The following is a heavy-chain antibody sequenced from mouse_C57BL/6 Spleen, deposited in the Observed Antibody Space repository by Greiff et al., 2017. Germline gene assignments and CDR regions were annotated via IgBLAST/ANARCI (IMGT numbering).Heavy chain of an antibody. J-gene: IGHJ2*01. Sequence: VQLQQPGAELVKPGASVKLSCKASGYTFTSYCMHWVKQRSGRGLEWIGRFYPKSGGIKYNEKFKSKATVTVDKPSSTAYMQLSSLTTEDSAVYYCARLDYWGQGTTLTVSS. CDR3: ARLDY. CDR2: FYPKSGGI. CDR1: GYTFTSYC. V-gene: IGHV1-72*01.